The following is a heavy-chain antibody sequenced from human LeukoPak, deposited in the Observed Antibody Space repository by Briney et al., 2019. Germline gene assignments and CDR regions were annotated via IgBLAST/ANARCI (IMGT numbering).Heavy chain of an antibody. CDR1: GYTFTSYD. Sequence: GASVKVSCKASGYTFTSYDINWVRQATGQGLEWLGWMNHNSGNTGYAQKFQGRVTMTRNTSISTAYMELSSLRSEDTAVYYCASYDSSGYYEMNAFDIWGQGTMVTVSS. CDR3: ASYDSSGYYEMNAFDI. CDR2: MNHNSGNT. J-gene: IGHJ3*02. V-gene: IGHV1-8*01. D-gene: IGHD3-22*01.